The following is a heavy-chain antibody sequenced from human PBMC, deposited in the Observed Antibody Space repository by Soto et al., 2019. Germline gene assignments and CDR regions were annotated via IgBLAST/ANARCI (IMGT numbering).Heavy chain of an antibody. CDR3: ARIGSGGHYDFWSGYYGGNWFDP. Sequence: ASVKVSCKASGYTFTGYYMHWVRQAPGQGLEWMGWINPNSGGTNYAQKFQGRVTLTRDTSISTAYMELSRLRSDDTAVYYCARIGSGGHYDFWSGYYGGNWFDPWGQGTLVTVSS. J-gene: IGHJ5*02. CDR2: INPNSGGT. CDR1: GYTFTGYY. V-gene: IGHV1-2*02. D-gene: IGHD3-3*01.